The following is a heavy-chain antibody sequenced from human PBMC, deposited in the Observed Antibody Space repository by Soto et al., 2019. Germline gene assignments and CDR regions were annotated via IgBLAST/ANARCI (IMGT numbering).Heavy chain of an antibody. D-gene: IGHD2-15*01. CDR3: ARDVGYCSGGSCYSTGGINWFDP. J-gene: IGHJ5*02. CDR2: IYYSGST. CDR1: GCSISSYY. Sequence: PSETLSLTCTVSGCSISSYYWSWIRQPPGKGLEWIGYIYYSGSTNYNPSLKSRVTISVDTSKNQFSLKLSSVTAADTAVYYCARDVGYCSGGSCYSTGGINWFDPWGQGTLVTVSS. V-gene: IGHV4-59*01.